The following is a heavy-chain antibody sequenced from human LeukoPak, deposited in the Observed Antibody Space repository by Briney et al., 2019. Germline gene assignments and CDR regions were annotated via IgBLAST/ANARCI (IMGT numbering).Heavy chain of an antibody. CDR1: GFRFNDYY. CDR3: ARDWGEELEHNYYFYGMDV. D-gene: IGHD1/OR15-1a*01. J-gene: IGHJ6*02. CDR2: TSSSGSDI. Sequence: GGSLRLSCEASGFRFNDYYMSWVRQAPGKGLEWLSYTSSSGSDIFYADSVRGRFTVSRDNAGKSLHLQMDRLRAEDTAVYYCARDWGEELEHNYYFYGMDVWGQGTTVTVSS. V-gene: IGHV3-11*01.